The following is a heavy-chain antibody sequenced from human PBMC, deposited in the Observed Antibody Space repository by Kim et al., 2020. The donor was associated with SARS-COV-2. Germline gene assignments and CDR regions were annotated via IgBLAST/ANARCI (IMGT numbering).Heavy chain of an antibody. V-gene: IGHV1-24*01. D-gene: IGHD3-10*01. CDR3: ATGGLKRGWFDP. J-gene: IGHJ5*02. Sequence: NSAQEFQGRVTMTEDTSTDTAYMELGSQRSEDTAVYYCATGGLKRGWFDPWGQGTLVTVSS.